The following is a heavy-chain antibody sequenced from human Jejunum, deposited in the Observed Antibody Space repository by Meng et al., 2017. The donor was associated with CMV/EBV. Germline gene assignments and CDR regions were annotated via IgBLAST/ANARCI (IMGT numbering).Heavy chain of an antibody. CDR2: ISNDGSNK. CDR3: AREMIGDTGYYSYADAFDI. CDR1: YS. V-gene: IGHV3-30-3*01. D-gene: IGHD5-18*01. J-gene: IGHJ3*02. Sequence: YSIHWVRQAPGKGPEWVGVISNDGSNKFYADSVRGRFTISRDNTKNTLSLQMNSLRTAYTAVYYCAREMIGDTGYYSYADAFDIWGQGTVVTVSS.